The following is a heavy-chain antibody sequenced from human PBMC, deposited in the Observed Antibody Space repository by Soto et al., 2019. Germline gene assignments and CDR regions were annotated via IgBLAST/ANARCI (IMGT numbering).Heavy chain of an antibody. CDR2: MNPNTGNS. Sequence: ASVKVSCTASGYTFTSYDIYWVRQATGQGLEWMGWMNPNTGNSGYAQKFQGRVTMTSDTSISTAHMELSSLRSEDTAVYYCARRAETNGWNGFGADKYYFDFWGQGTLVTVS. CDR1: GYTFTSYD. D-gene: IGHD1-1*01. V-gene: IGHV1-8*01. CDR3: ARRAETNGWNGFGADKYYFDF. J-gene: IGHJ4*02.